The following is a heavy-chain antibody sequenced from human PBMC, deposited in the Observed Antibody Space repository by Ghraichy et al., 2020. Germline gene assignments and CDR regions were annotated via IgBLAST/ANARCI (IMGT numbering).Heavy chain of an antibody. D-gene: IGHD3-3*01. CDR1: GGSISSSSYY. V-gene: IGHV4-39*07. J-gene: IGHJ4*02. CDR3: ARVTIFGVVTYFDY. Sequence: ESLNISCTVSGGSISSSSYYWGWTRQPPGKGLEWIGSIYYSGSTYYNPSLKSRVTISVDTSKNQFSLKLSSVTAADTAVYYCARVTIFGVVTYFDYWGQGTLVTVSS. CDR2: IYYSGST.